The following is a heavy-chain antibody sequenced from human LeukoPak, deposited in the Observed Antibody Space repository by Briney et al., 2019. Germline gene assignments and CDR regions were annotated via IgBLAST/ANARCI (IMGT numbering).Heavy chain of an antibody. CDR2: IYYSGST. CDR1: GGSISSGGYY. J-gene: IGHJ4*02. D-gene: IGHD6-19*01. CDR3: ARIAVAAYPYYFDY. Sequence: PSETLSPTCTVSGGSISSGGYYWSWIRQHPGKGLEWIGYIYYSGSTYYNPSLKSRVTISVDTSKNQFSLKLSSVTAADTAVYYCARIAVAAYPYYFDYWGQGTLVTVSS. V-gene: IGHV4-31*03.